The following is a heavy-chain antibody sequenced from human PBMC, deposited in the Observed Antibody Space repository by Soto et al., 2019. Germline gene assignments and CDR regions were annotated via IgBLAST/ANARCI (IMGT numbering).Heavy chain of an antibody. D-gene: IGHD6-6*01. V-gene: IGHV3-7*01. CDR1: GFTFSSYW. CDR2: MKQDGSEE. Sequence: EVQLVESGGGLVQPGGYPRLSCAASGFTFSSYWMSWFRQAPGKGLEWVANMKQDGSEENYVDSVKGRFTISRDNAKNALYLQMNSLRVEDTAVYYCAREIAARLWGKGTTVTVSS. J-gene: IGHJ6*04. CDR3: AREIAARL.